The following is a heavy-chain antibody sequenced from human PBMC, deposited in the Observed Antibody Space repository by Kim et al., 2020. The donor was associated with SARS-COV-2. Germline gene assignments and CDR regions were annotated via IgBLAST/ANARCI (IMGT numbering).Heavy chain of an antibody. J-gene: IGHJ6*02. CDR1: GFTFSSYA. CDR2: ISGSSYT. V-gene: IGHV3-23*01. CDR3: AKSLGGWTARPYYYGMDV. D-gene: IGHD6-6*01. Sequence: GGSLRLSSAASGFTFSSYAMSWVRQAAGKGLEWVSGISGSSYTYYADSVKGRFTISRDNSKNTLYLQMNSLRAEDSAVYYCAKSLGGWTARPYYYGMDVWGRGTTVPVSS.